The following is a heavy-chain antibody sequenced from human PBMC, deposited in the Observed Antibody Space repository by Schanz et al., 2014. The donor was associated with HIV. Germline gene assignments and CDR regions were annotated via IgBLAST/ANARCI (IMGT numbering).Heavy chain of an antibody. CDR3: ARTHYSVVSSRAMDV. CDR2: ISYDGRNK. J-gene: IGHJ6*02. Sequence: QMQLVESGGGVVRPGRSLKLSCAASGFSFDNYGMHWVRQAPGKGLEWVAVISYDGRNKYFADSVKGRFTMSRDNSKNTLYLQMKSLRPEDTAVYYCARTHYSVVSSRAMDVWGQGTTVTVSS. CDR1: GFSFDNYG. D-gene: IGHD2-15*01. V-gene: IGHV3-30*03.